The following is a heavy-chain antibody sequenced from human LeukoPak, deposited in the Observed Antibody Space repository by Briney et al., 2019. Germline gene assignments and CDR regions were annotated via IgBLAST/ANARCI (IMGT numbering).Heavy chain of an antibody. J-gene: IGHJ6*04. CDR2: IYTSGST. CDR3: ASARTTAFMDV. Sequence: SETLSLTCTVSGGSISSYYWSWIRQPAGKGLEWIGRIYTSGSTNYNPSLKSRVTMSVDTSKNQFSLRLSSVTAADTAVYYCASARTTAFMDVWAKGPRSPSPQ. D-gene: IGHD2-2*01. V-gene: IGHV4-4*07. CDR1: GGSISSYY.